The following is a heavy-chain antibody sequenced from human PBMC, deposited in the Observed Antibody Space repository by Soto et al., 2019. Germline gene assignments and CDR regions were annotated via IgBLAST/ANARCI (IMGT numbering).Heavy chain of an antibody. J-gene: IGHJ4*02. D-gene: IGHD2-15*01. CDR1: GGSISSGGYY. V-gene: IGHV4-31*03. CDR3: ARRYGGNFDY. CDR2: IYYSGNT. Sequence: SETLSLTCTVSGGSISSGGYYWSWIRQHPGKGLEWIGYIYYSGNTYYNPSLKSRVTISVDTSKNQFSLKLTSVTAADTAVYYCARRYGGNFDYWGQGTLVTVYS.